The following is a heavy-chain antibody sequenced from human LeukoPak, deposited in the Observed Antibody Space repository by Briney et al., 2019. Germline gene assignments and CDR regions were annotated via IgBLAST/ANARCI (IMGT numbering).Heavy chain of an antibody. CDR3: ARQVTFGYAYAYYFDY. D-gene: IGHD5-18*01. CDR1: GASVSSGSYY. CDR2: IYYSGST. J-gene: IGHJ4*02. V-gene: IGHV4-61*01. Sequence: SETLSLTCTVSGASVSSGSYYWSWIRQPPGKGLEWIGYIYYSGSTNYNPSLKSRVTISVDTSKNQFSLKLSSVTAADTAVYYCARQVTFGYAYAYYFDYWGQGSLVTVSS.